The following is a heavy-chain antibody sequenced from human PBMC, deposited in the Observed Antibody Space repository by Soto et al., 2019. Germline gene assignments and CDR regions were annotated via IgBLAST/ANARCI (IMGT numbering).Heavy chain of an antibody. CDR2: LNSDGTST. D-gene: IGHD2-15*01. V-gene: IGHV3-74*03. CDR1: GCTVSNYW. CDR3: ARDASQSVGY. J-gene: IGHJ4*02. Sequence: GGSLRLCCAASGCTVSNYWMHWVRQAPGKGLVWVSRLNSDGTSTKYADAAKGRFTISRDNAKNTLYLQMNSLRAEDTAVYYCARDASQSVGYWGQGTLVTVSS.